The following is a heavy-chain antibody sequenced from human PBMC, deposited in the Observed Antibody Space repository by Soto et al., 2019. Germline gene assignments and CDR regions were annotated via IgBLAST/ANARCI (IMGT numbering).Heavy chain of an antibody. CDR3: AKVDPDDHRNYVTWSDP. Sequence: GGSLRLSCAASGFTFSSHWMHWVRQSPGKGLVWVSRINSDGIDTTYADSVKGRFSISRDNAMNTVYLQMNSLRAEDTAVYYCAKVDPDDHRNYVTWSDPWGQGTTVTV. D-gene: IGHD4-4*01. CDR2: INSDGIDT. V-gene: IGHV3-74*01. J-gene: IGHJ5*02. CDR1: GFTFSSHW.